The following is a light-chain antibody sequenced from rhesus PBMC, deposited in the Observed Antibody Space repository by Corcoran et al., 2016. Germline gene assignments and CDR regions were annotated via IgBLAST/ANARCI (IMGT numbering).Light chain of an antibody. J-gene: IGKJ3*01. CDR3: QHGCGILFT. CDR2: KAS. Sequence: DIQMTQSPSSLSASVGDRFTITCRASQVISNNLAWYQQKPGKVPKLLIYKASTLQSGIPSRFSGSGSGTDFTLTISSLQPEDFATYYCQHGCGILFTFGPGTKLEIK. V-gene: IGKV1-25*01. CDR1: QVISNN.